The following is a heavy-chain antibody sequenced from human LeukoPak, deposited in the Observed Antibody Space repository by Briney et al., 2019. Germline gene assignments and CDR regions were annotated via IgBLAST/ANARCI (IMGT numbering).Heavy chain of an antibody. J-gene: IGHJ3*02. V-gene: IGHV1-18*01. Sequence: GASVKVSCKASGYTFTSYGISWVRQAPGQGLEWMGWISAYNGNTNYAQKLQGRVTMTTDTSTSTAYTELRSLRSDDTAVYYCARERIDFWSGYRRNDAFDIWGQGTMVTVSS. CDR1: GYTFTSYG. D-gene: IGHD3-3*01. CDR3: ARERIDFWSGYRRNDAFDI. CDR2: ISAYNGNT.